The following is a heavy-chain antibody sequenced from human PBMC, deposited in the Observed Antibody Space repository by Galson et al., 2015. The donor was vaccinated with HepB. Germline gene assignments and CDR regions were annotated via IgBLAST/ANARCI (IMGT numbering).Heavy chain of an antibody. CDR1: GFTFSDYY. CDR3: ARVAASDYCDHAHFDY. J-gene: IGHJ4*02. CDR2: ISSSAIYT. V-gene: IGHV3-11*06. D-gene: IGHD4-17*01. Sequence: SLRLSCAAYGFTFSDYYMSWSRQAPGTGLEWVSYISSSAIYTNYADSVKGRFTISRDNAKNSLHIQMNSLRAEDTAVYYCARVAASDYCDHAHFDYWGQGTLVTVSS.